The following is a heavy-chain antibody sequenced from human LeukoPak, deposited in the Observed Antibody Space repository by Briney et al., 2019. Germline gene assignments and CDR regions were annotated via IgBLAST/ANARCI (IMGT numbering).Heavy chain of an antibody. CDR1: GYSFTSYW. CDR2: IYPGDSDT. V-gene: IGHV5-51*01. CDR3: ARHSYLEYVYSSSSDYYYYYYMDV. Sequence: GESLKISCKGSGYSFTSYWIGWVRQMPGKGLEWMGIIYPGDSDTRYSPSFQGQVTISADKSISTAYLQWSSLKASDTAMYYCARHSYLEYVYSSSSDYYYYYYMDVWGKGTTVTVSS. J-gene: IGHJ6*03. D-gene: IGHD6-6*01.